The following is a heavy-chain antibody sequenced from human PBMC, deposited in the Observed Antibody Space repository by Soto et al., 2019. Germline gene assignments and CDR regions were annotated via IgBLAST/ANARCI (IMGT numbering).Heavy chain of an antibody. Sequence: GASVKVSCKASGYTFTSYYMHWVRQAPGQGLEWMGIINPSGGSTSYAQKFQGRVTMTRDTSTSTVYMELSSLRSEDTAVYYCARDEARRGYSGAGLFDYWGQGTLVTVSS. CDR1: GYTFTSYY. J-gene: IGHJ4*02. D-gene: IGHD5-12*01. V-gene: IGHV1-46*01. CDR3: ARDEARRGYSGAGLFDY. CDR2: INPSGGST.